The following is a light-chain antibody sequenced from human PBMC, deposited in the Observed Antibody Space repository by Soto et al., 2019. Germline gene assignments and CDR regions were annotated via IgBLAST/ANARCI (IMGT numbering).Light chain of an antibody. J-gene: IGKJ2*01. V-gene: IGKV1-6*01. CDR1: QGIRND. CDR2: GAS. CDR3: LQDYNCPYT. Sequence: AIQMTQYPSSLSASLGDRVTITCRASQGIRNDLGWYQQKPGKAPKFLIYGASSLQSGVPSRFSGSGSGTDFTLTISSRQPEDFANYYCLQDYNCPYTFGQGTNLEIK.